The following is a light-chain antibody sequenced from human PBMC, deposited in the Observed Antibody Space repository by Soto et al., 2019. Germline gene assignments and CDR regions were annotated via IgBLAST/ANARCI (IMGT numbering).Light chain of an antibody. CDR1: QSISRNS. J-gene: IGKJ5*01. CDR2: GAS. Sequence: EIVLTQSPGTLSLSPGEGATLSCGARQSISRNSLAWYQQKPGQAPRLLIYGASSRATGIPDRFSGSGSGTDFTLTISRLEPEDFAVYYCQQYGSSPVTFGQGTRLEIK. CDR3: QQYGSSPVT. V-gene: IGKV3-20*01.